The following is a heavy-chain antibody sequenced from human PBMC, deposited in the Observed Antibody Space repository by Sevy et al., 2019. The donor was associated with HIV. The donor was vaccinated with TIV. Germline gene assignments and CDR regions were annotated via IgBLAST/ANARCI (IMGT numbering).Heavy chain of an antibody. D-gene: IGHD2-15*01. CDR2: IYPGDSVT. J-gene: IGHJ6*02. Sequence: GESLKISCKGSGYSFTNYWIGWVRQMPGKGLELMGIIYPGDSVTRYSPSFQGQVTISADKSISTAYLQWRSLRASDTAMYYCARFGSYRLAYYGMDVWGQGTTVTVSS. V-gene: IGHV5-51*01. CDR3: ARFGSYRLAYYGMDV. CDR1: GYSFTNYW.